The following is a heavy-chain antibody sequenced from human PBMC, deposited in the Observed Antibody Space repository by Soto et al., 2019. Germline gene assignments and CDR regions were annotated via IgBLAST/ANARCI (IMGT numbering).Heavy chain of an antibody. V-gene: IGHV3-23*01. CDR1: GFTFSSNS. Sequence: EVQLLESGGGLVQPGGSLKLSCAASGFTFSSNSMSWVRQAPGKGLEWVSGISGRGGSTYYANSVKGRFTISRDNSENMRYLQIYSLRAEDTAVYFCAKSRGDSWTTYYFDYWGQGTLITVSS. CDR3: AKSRGDSWTTYYFDY. J-gene: IGHJ4*02. CDR2: ISGRGGST. D-gene: IGHD4-4*01.